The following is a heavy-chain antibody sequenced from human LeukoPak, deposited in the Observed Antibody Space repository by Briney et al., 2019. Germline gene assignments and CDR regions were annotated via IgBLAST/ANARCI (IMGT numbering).Heavy chain of an antibody. J-gene: IGHJ4*02. CDR1: GVXVSNNY. D-gene: IGHD3-10*01. V-gene: IGHV3-53*01. CDR3: AISGLGFGEFRGLDY. CDR2: IFSSGPT. Sequence: GGSLRLSCAASGVXVSNNYINWVRQAPGEGLEWVSVIFSSGPTYSADSVKGRFTISRDTSKNALDLQMNSLRAEDTAVYYSAISGLGFGEFRGLDYWGQGTLVTVSS.